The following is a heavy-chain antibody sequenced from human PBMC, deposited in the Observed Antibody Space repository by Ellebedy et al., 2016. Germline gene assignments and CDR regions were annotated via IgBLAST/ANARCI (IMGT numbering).Heavy chain of an antibody. Sequence: ALVKVSCKASGYTFTSYGISWVRQAPGQGLEWMGWISAYNRNTNYAQKFQGRVTMTTDTSTGTAYMELRSLRSDDTAVYYCARGPVIIIVRGVNVGDYWGQGTLVTVSS. CDR1: GYTFTSYG. CDR2: ISAYNRNT. V-gene: IGHV1-18*01. D-gene: IGHD3-10*01. CDR3: ARGPVIIIVRGVNVGDY. J-gene: IGHJ4*02.